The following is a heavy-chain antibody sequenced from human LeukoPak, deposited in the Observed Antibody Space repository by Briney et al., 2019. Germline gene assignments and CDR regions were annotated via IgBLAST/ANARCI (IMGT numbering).Heavy chain of an antibody. CDR2: ITGSGGDT. D-gene: IGHD2-8*01. J-gene: IGHJ4*02. CDR3: AKDMYGGTLDY. Sequence: GGSLRLSCAASGFTFNNYAMSWVRQAPGMGLEWVSLITGSGGDTYYADSVKGRFTISRDNSKNTLYLQMNSLRAEDTATYYCAKDMYGGTLDYWGQGTLVTVSS. CDR1: GFTFNNYA. V-gene: IGHV3-23*01.